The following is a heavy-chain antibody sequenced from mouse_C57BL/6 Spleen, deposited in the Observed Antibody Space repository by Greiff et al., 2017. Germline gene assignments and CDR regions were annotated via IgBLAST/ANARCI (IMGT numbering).Heavy chain of an antibody. CDR1: GFSLTSYG. D-gene: IGHD6-5*01. CDR2: IWSGGST. CDR3: AAPYDYYAMDH. Sequence: VTLVESGPGLVQPSQSLSITCTVSGFSLTSYGVHWVRQSPGKGLEWLGVIWSGGSTDYNAAFISRLSISKDNSKSQVSFKMNSLQADDTAIYYCAAPYDYYAMDHWGQGTSVTVSS. J-gene: IGHJ4*01. V-gene: IGHV2-2*01.